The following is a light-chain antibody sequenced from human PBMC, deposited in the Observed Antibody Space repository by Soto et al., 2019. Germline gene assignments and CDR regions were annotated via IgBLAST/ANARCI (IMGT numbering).Light chain of an antibody. V-gene: IGKV3-20*01. J-gene: IGKJ1*01. Sequence: EILLTQSPGMLSLSPGERATLSCRASQSLSSSYLAWYQQNPGQPPRHLMYGASSRATGIPDRFSGSGSVTDFTLTISRLEPEDFAVYYCQQYGSSPLTFGQGTKVEIK. CDR2: GAS. CDR3: QQYGSSPLT. CDR1: QSLSSSY.